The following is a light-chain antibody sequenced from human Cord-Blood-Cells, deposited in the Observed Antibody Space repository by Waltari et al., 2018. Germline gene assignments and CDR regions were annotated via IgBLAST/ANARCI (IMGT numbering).Light chain of an antibody. V-gene: IGKV1-5*01. CDR2: DAS. CDR1: QSISSL. J-gene: IGKJ1*01. Sequence: DIQMTPSPSTLSASVGDRVTITCRASQSISSLLAWYQPKPGKDTKLLIYDASSLESGVPSRFSGSGSGTEFTLTISSLQPDDFATYYCQQYNSYPWTLGQGTKVEIK. CDR3: QQYNSYPWT.